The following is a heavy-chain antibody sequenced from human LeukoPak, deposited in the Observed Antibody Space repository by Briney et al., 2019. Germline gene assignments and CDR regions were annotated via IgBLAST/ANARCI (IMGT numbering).Heavy chain of an antibody. CDR3: AKGGKWDVTPFDY. V-gene: IGHV3-23*01. Sequence: GGSLRLSCAASGLTFTSCSMNWVRQAPGKGLEWVSTISGGGGSTYYADSVKGRFTTSRDNSKNTLYLQVNSLRAEDTAVYYCAKGGKWDVTPFDYWGQGTLVTVSS. D-gene: IGHD1-26*01. CDR1: GLTFTSCS. CDR2: ISGGGGST. J-gene: IGHJ4*02.